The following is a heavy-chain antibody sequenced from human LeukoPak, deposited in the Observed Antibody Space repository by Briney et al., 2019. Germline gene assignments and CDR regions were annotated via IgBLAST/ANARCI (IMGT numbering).Heavy chain of an antibody. CDR2: ISGSSNYI. CDR1: GFTFSRYS. V-gene: IGHV3-21*01. CDR3: ARCSLYGGNSKLIDY. Sequence: PGGSLRLSCAASGFTFSRYSMNWVRQPPGKGLEWVSSISGSSNYIYYADSVKGRFTISRDNTKNSLYLQMSSLRVGDTAVYYCARCSLYGGNSKLIDYWGQGTLVTVSS. J-gene: IGHJ4*02. D-gene: IGHD4-23*01.